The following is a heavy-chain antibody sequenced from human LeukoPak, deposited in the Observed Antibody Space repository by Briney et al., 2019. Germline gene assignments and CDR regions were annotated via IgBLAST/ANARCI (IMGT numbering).Heavy chain of an antibody. V-gene: IGHV3-53*01. J-gene: IGHJ4*02. CDR3: ARVVSSRYYDFWSGYYMSY. D-gene: IGHD3-3*01. Sequence: GGSLRLSCAASGFTVSSNYMSWVRQVPGKGLEWVSVIYSGGSTYYADSVKGRFTISRDNSKNTLYLQMNSLRAEDTAVYYCARVVSSRYYDFWSGYYMSYWGQGTLVTVSS. CDR1: GFTVSSNY. CDR2: IYSGGST.